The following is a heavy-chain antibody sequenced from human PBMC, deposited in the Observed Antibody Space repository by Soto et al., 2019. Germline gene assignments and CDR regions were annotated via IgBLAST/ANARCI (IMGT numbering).Heavy chain of an antibody. V-gene: IGHV3-15*07. J-gene: IGHJ4*02. D-gene: IGHD3-10*01. CDR2: IKSKTDGGTT. CDR1: GFTFSNAW. CDR3: TTDPQLLWFGEPYFDY. Sequence: GALRLSCAASGFTFSNAWMNWVRQAPGKGLEWVGRIKSKTDGGTTDYAAPVKGRFTISRDDSKNTLYLQMNSLKTEDTAVYYCTTDPQLLWFGEPYFDYWGQGTLVTVSS.